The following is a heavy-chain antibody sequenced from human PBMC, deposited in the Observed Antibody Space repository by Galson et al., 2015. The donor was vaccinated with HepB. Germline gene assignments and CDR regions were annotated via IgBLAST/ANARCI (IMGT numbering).Heavy chain of an antibody. Sequence: SVKVSCKASGGTFSSYAISWVRQAPGQGLEWMGGIIPIFGTANYAQKFQGRVTITADESTSTAYMELSSLRSEDTAVYYCARARTEEDSGSYYVHHYYYGMDVWGQGTTVTVSS. CDR2: IIPIFGTA. J-gene: IGHJ6*02. V-gene: IGHV1-69*13. CDR3: ARARTEEDSGSYYVHHYYYGMDV. D-gene: IGHD1-26*01. CDR1: GGTFSSYA.